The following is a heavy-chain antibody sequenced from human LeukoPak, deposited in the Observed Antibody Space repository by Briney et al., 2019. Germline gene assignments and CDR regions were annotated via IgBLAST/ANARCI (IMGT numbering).Heavy chain of an antibody. V-gene: IGHV3-21*01. CDR2: ISSSSYI. Sequence: GGSLRLSCAASGFTFSSYSMNWVRQAPGKGLEWVSSISSSSYIYYADSVKGRFTISRDNAKNSLYLQMNSLRAEDTAVYYCARNEYPGIAAAGNDAFDIWGQGTMVTVSS. J-gene: IGHJ3*02. CDR1: GFTFSSYS. D-gene: IGHD6-13*01. CDR3: ARNEYPGIAAAGNDAFDI.